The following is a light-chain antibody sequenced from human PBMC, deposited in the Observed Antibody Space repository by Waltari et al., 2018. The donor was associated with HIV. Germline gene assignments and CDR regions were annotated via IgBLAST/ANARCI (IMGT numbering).Light chain of an antibody. Sequence: AIQLTQSPSSLSASVGDRVTITCRASQGISSALAWYQQKTGKAPNLLIYDASSLESGVPSRVSGSGSGRDFTLTISSLQPEDFATYYCQQFNSYPLTFGGGTKVEIK. V-gene: IGKV1-13*02. CDR1: QGISSA. J-gene: IGKJ4*01. CDR2: DAS. CDR3: QQFNSYPLT.